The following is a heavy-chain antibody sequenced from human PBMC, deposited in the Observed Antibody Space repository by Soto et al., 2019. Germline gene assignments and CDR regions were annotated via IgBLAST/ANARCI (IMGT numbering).Heavy chain of an antibody. Sequence: PGGSLRLSCAASGFTFSSYGMHWVRQAPGKGLEWVAVIWYDGSNKYYADSVKGRFTISRDNSKNTLYLQMNSLRAEDTAVYYCARGPTPYDSSATYYFDYWGQGTLVTVSS. CDR3: ARGPTPYDSSATYYFDY. CDR1: GFTFSSYG. V-gene: IGHV3-33*01. D-gene: IGHD3-22*01. CDR2: IWYDGSNK. J-gene: IGHJ4*02.